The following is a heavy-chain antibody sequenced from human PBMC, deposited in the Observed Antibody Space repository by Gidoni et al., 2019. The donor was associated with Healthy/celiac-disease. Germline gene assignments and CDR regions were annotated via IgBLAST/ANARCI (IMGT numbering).Heavy chain of an antibody. CDR3: ARAGYCTNGVCLDANWFDP. D-gene: IGHD2-8*01. CDR2: IYYSGST. CDR1: GGSISSYY. J-gene: IGHJ5*02. Sequence: QVQLQESGPGLVKPSETLSLTCTVSGGSISSYYWSWIRQPPGKGLEWIGYIYYSGSTNYNPSLKRRVTISVDTSKNQFSLKLSSVTAADTAVYYGARAGYCTNGVCLDANWFDPWGQGTLVTVSS. V-gene: IGHV4-59*01.